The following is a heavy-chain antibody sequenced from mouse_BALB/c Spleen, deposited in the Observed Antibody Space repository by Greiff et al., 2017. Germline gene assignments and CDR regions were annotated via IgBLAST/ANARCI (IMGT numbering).Heavy chain of an antibody. V-gene: IGHV1-69*02. CDR1: GYTFTSYW. D-gene: IGHD2-3*01. CDR2: IYPSDSYT. CDR3: TRGDGYYPWFAY. J-gene: IGHJ3*01. Sequence: QVQLQQPGAELVRPGASVKLSCKASGYTFTSYWINWVKQRPGQGLEWIGNIYPSDSYTNYNQKFKDKATLTVDKSSSTAYMQLSSPTSEDSAVYYCTRGDGYYPWFAYWGQGTLVTVSA.